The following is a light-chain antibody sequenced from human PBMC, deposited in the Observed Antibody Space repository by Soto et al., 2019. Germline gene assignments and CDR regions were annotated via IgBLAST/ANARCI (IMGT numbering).Light chain of an antibody. CDR2: WAS. CDR3: HQYHTSPDT. Sequence: DIVMTQSPDSLAVSLGERATINCKSSQSVLYSLDNRNYLAWYQQKPGQPPKLLIYWASTRESGVPDRFSGSGSGTDLTLTISSLQAEDVAVYYCHQYHTSPDTFGQGTKLEIK. J-gene: IGKJ2*01. V-gene: IGKV4-1*01. CDR1: QSVLYSLDNRNY.